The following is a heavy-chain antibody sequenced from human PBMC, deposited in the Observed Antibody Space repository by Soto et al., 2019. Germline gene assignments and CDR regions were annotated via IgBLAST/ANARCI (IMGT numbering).Heavy chain of an antibody. CDR3: ARPGPGGSYSDD. D-gene: IGHD1-26*01. V-gene: IGHV4-39*01. Sequence: QLQLQESGPGLVKPSETLSLTCTVSGGSISSSSYYWGWIRQPPGKGLEWIGNIYYSGSTYYNPSIKSRVTISVDNSKNQFSQKLSSVTAADTAVYYCARPGPGGSYSDDWGQGTLVTVSS. CDR2: IYYSGST. CDR1: GGSISSSSYY. J-gene: IGHJ4*02.